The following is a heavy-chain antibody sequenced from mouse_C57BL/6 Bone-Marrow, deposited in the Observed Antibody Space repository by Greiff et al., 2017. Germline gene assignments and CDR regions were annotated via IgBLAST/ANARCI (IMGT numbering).Heavy chain of an antibody. CDR3: ARRGYYGSSSPWFAY. D-gene: IGHD1-1*01. CDR2: IHPNSGST. J-gene: IGHJ3*01. CDR1: SYTFTSYW. V-gene: IGHV1-64*01. Sequence: QVQLQQPGAELVKPGASVKLSCKASSYTFTSYWMHWVKQRPGQGLEWIGMIHPNSGSTNYNEKFKSKATLTVDKSSSTAYMQLSSLTSEDSAVYYCARRGYYGSSSPWFAYWGQGTLVTVSA.